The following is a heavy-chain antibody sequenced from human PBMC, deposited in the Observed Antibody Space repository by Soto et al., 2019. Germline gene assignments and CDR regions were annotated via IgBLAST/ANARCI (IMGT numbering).Heavy chain of an antibody. CDR2: ISAAGDP. J-gene: IGHJ6*02. CDR1: GFTFRNYD. Sequence: EVQLVESGGGLVQPGGSLRLSCEASGFTFRNYDMHWVRQGTGKGLEWVSGISAAGDPDYADSVEGRFTISRENAQNSFFLQMNSLRVADTAVYYCARTDRGFYGLDVWGQGTTVIVSS. CDR3: ARTDRGFYGLDV. V-gene: IGHV3-13*05.